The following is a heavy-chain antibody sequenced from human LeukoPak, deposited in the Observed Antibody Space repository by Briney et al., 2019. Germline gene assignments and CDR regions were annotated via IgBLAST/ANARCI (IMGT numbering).Heavy chain of an antibody. J-gene: IGHJ5*02. D-gene: IGHD3-10*01. CDR3: ARDRSYLDSRRGGWFDP. CDR2: IYYSGST. V-gene: IGHV4-30-4*01. CDR1: GGSISRGDYY. Sequence: SETLSLTCTVSGGSISRGDYYWSWIRQPPGKGLEWFVYIYYSGSTYYNPSLKSRVTISVNTSKNQFSLKLSSVTAADTAVYYCARDRSYLDSRRGGWFDPWGQGTLVTVSS.